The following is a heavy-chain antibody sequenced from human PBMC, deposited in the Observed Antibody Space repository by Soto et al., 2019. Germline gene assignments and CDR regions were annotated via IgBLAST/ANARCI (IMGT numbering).Heavy chain of an antibody. V-gene: IGHV1-69*12. CDR2: IIPIFGTA. CDR3: ARVAVGAPPFYYYYYGMDV. J-gene: IGHJ6*02. D-gene: IGHD1-26*01. Sequence: QVQLVQSGAEVKKPGSSVKVSCKASGGTFSSYAISWVRQAPGQGLEWMGGIIPIFGTANYAQKFQGRVTITADESTSTAYMERSSLRSEDTAVYYCARVAVGAPPFYYYYYGMDVWGQGTTVTVSS. CDR1: GGTFSSYA.